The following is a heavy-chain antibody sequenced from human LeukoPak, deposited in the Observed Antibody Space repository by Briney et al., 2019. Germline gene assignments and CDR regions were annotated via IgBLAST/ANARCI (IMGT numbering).Heavy chain of an antibody. CDR2: INPNSGGT. CDR1: GYTFTGYY. V-gene: IGHV1-2*02. Sequence: ASVKVSCKASGYTFTGYYMHWVRQAPGQGLEWMGWINPNSGGTNYAQKFQGRVTMTRDTSISTAYMELSRLRSDDAALYYCARERYYSSGNYNNRIDYWGQGTLVTVSS. CDR3: ARERYYSSGNYNNRIDY. D-gene: IGHD3-10*01. J-gene: IGHJ4*02.